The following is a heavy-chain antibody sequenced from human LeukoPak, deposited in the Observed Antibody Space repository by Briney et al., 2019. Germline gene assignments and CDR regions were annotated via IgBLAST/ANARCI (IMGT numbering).Heavy chain of an antibody. CDR3: ARGPLRGDILTGYNLDY. CDR1: GFTFSSYG. D-gene: IGHD3-9*01. V-gene: IGHV3-33*01. Sequence: GGSLRLSCAASGFTFSSYGMHWVRQAPGKGLEWVAVIWYDGSNKYYADSVKGRFTISRDNSKNTLYLQMNSLRAEDTAVYYCARGPLRGDILTGYNLDYWGQGTLVTVSS. CDR2: IWYDGSNK. J-gene: IGHJ4*02.